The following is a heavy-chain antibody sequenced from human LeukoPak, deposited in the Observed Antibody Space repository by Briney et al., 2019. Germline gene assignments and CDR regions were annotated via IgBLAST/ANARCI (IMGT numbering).Heavy chain of an antibody. CDR2: DDPEDGKK. Sequence: GATVKISCEASGYTLTDYYMHWVQRAPGKGGVWRGRDDPEDGKKIYAENFRRRNTKTADTFTHTPYIEQNTVRSEHAAVYYCATEWNRNCFDPWVQGTLVTVSS. V-gene: IGHV1-69-2*01. CDR1: GYTLTDYY. D-gene: IGHD1-1*01. J-gene: IGHJ5*02. CDR3: ATEWNRNCFDP.